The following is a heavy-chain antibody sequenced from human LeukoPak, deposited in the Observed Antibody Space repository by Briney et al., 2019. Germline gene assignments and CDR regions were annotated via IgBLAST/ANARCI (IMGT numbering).Heavy chain of an antibody. V-gene: IGHV3-13*01. J-gene: IGHJ3*02. CDR1: EFTFSSYD. Sequence: GGSLRLSCAASEFTFSSYDMHWVRQATGKGLEWVSAIGTAGDTYYPGSVKGRFTISRENAKNSLYLQMNSLRAGDTAVYYCARVAAVAGHDAFDIWGQGTMVTVSS. CDR2: IGTAGDT. CDR3: ARVAAVAGHDAFDI. D-gene: IGHD6-19*01.